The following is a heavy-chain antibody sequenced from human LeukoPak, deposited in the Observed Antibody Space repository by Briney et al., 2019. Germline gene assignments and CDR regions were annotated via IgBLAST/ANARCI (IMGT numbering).Heavy chain of an antibody. CDR2: IYYSGST. V-gene: IGHV4-59*01. Sequence: SETLSLTCTVSVGSISSYYWSWMRQPPGRGLEWVGYIYYSGSTNYNPSLESRVTISVDTSKNQFSLKLSSVTAADTAVYYCARVGGDTSSGSAKSDAFDIWGQGTMVTVSS. D-gene: IGHD1-26*01. CDR1: VGSISSYY. CDR3: ARVGGDTSSGSAKSDAFDI. J-gene: IGHJ3*02.